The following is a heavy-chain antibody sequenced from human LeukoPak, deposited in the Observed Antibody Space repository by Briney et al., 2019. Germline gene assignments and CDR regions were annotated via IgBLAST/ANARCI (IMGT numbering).Heavy chain of an antibody. D-gene: IGHD2-2*02. CDR1: GGSISSYY. V-gene: IGHV4-4*07. CDR3: ARDGQGYCSSTSCYTGAWFQH. Sequence: SETLSLTCTVSGGSISSYYWSWIRQPAGKGLEWIGRIYTSGSTNYNPSLKSRVTMSVDTSKNQFSLKLSSVTAADAAVYYCARDGQGYCSSTSCYTGAWFQHWGQGTLVTVSS. J-gene: IGHJ1*01. CDR2: IYTSGST.